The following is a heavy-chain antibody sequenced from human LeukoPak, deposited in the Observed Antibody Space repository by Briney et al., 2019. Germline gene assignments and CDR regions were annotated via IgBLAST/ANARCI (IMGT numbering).Heavy chain of an antibody. J-gene: IGHJ4*02. Sequence: KSSETLSLTCTVSGGSISSGSYYWSWIRQPAGKGLEWIGRIYTGGSTNYNPALKSRVTISLDTYKNQFSLKLSSVTAADTAVYYCAREVAAGDEGYWGQGTLVTVSS. D-gene: IGHD5-12*01. CDR3: AREVAAGDEGY. CDR1: GGSISSGSYY. V-gene: IGHV4-61*02. CDR2: IYTGGST.